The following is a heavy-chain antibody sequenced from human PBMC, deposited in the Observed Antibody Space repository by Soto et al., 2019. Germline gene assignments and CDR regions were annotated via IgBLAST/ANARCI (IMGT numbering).Heavy chain of an antibody. Sequence: SVKVSCKASGGTFSSYAISWVRQAPGQGLEWMGGIIPIFGTANYAQKFQGRVTITADESTSTAYMELSSLRSEDTAVYYCARETAKGDYDFWSGYRANAFDIWGQGTIVTVS. D-gene: IGHD3-3*01. CDR2: IIPIFGTA. J-gene: IGHJ3*02. CDR3: ARETAKGDYDFWSGYRANAFDI. V-gene: IGHV1-69*13. CDR1: GGTFSSYA.